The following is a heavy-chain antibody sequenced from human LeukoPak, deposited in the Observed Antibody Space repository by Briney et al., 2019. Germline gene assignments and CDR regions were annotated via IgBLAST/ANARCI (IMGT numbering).Heavy chain of an antibody. V-gene: IGHV4-61*08. J-gene: IGHJ4*02. CDR2: IYYSGST. CDR1: GGSVNSGGHY. D-gene: IGHD3-10*01. Sequence: SETLSLTCTVSGGSVNSGGHYWSWIRQPPGKGLEWIGYIYYSGSTYYNPSLKSRVTISVDTSKNQFSLKLSSVTAADTAVYYCARVFGSGRFIDYWGQGTLVTVSS. CDR3: ARVFGSGRFIDY.